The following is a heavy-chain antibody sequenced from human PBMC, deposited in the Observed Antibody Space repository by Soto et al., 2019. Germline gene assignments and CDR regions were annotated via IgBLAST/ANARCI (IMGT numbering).Heavy chain of an antibody. V-gene: IGHV1-2*02. CDR1: GYTFTGYY. D-gene: IGHD6-25*01. CDR3: ARASRIAARRATVGRDWFDP. J-gene: IGHJ5*02. CDR2: INPNSGGT. Sequence: QVQLVQSGAEVKKPGASVKVSCKASGYTFTGYYMHWVRQAPGQGLEWMGWINPNSGGTNYAQKFQGGATRTRDTTISAAYMELSRRRSDDTAVYYCARASRIAARRATVGRDWFDPWGQGTLVTVSS.